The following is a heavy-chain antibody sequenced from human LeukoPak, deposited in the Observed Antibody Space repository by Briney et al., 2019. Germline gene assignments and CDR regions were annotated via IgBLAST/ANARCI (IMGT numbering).Heavy chain of an antibody. V-gene: IGHV3-23*01. Sequence: PGGSLRLSCAASGFTFSSYGMSWVRQAPGKGLEWVSAISGSGGSTYYADSVKGRFTISRDNSKNTLYLQMNSLRAEDTAVYYCAKKGYGYYYDSSGSSYWGQGTLVTVSS. CDR1: GFTFSSYG. CDR2: ISGSGGST. D-gene: IGHD3-22*01. J-gene: IGHJ4*02. CDR3: AKKGYGYYYDSSGSSY.